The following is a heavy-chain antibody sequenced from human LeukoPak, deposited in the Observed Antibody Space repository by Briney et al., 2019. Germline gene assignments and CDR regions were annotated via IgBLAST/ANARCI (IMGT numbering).Heavy chain of an antibody. CDR1: RFTFSSYS. Sequence: GGSLRLSCAASRFTFSSYSMNWVRQAPGKGLEWVSSISSSGSYIYYADSVKGRFTISRDNAKKSLYLQMNSLRVEDTAVYYCARVQQGGYFDNWVQGTLVTVSS. D-gene: IGHD3-16*01. V-gene: IGHV3-21*01. J-gene: IGHJ4*02. CDR3: ARVQQGGYFDN. CDR2: ISSSGSYI.